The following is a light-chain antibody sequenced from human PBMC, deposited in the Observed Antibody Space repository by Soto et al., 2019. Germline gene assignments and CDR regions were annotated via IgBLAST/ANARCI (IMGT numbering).Light chain of an antibody. Sequence: QSVLTQPASVSGSPGQSITISCTGTSSGVGGYNYVSWYQQHPGKAPKLMIYDVSNRPSGVSNRFSGSKSGNTASLTISGLQAEDEADYYCSSYTSSSTSFGGGTKLTVL. V-gene: IGLV2-14*01. CDR2: DVS. CDR1: SSGVGGYNY. CDR3: SSYTSSSTS. J-gene: IGLJ2*01.